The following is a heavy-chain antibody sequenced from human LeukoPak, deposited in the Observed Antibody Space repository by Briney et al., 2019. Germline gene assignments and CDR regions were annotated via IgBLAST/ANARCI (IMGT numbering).Heavy chain of an antibody. D-gene: IGHD6-19*01. CDR1: GFTFSSYS. Sequence: GGSLRLSCAASGFTFSSYSMNWVRQAPGKGLEWVSGISWNSDIIDYADSVKGRFTISRDNAKNSLYLQMNSLRAEDTAVYYCARDGASWRSGWGDRGFDYWGQGTLVTVSS. CDR3: ARDGASWRSGWGDRGFDY. CDR2: ISWNSDII. J-gene: IGHJ4*02. V-gene: IGHV3-48*01.